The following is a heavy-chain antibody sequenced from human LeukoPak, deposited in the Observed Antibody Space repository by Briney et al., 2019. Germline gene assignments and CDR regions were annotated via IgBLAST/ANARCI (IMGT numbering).Heavy chain of an antibody. V-gene: IGHV1-2*02. CDR1: GYTFTGYY. D-gene: IGHD1-26*01. CDR2: INPNSGGT. CDR3: VRDAIVGATKGDY. J-gene: IGHJ4*02. Sequence: ASVKVSCKASGYTFTGYYMHWVRQAPGQGLEWMGWINPNSGGTNYAQKFQGRVTMTRDTSISTAYMELTRLRSDDTAVYYCVRDAIVGATKGDYWGQGTLVTVSS.